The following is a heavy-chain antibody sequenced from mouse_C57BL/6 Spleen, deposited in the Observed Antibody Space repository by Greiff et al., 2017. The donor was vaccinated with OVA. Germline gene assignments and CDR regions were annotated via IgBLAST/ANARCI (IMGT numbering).Heavy chain of an antibody. D-gene: IGHD2-4*01. J-gene: IGHJ4*01. V-gene: IGHV1-26*01. CDR1: GYTFTDYY. CDR3: ASYYDYDFYYYAMDY. Sequence: EVQLQESGPELVKPGASVKISCKASGYTFTDYYMNWVKQSHGKSLEWIGDINPNNGGTSYNQKFKGKATLTVDKSSSTAYMELRSLTSEDSAVYYCASYYDYDFYYYAMDYWGQGTSVTVSS. CDR2: INPNNGGT.